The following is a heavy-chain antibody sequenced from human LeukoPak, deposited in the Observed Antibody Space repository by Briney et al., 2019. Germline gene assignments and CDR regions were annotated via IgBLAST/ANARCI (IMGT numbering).Heavy chain of an antibody. CDR1: GGSFSGYY. CDR2: INHSGST. D-gene: IGHD6-13*01. CDR3: ARAPEIAAAGTGWFDP. J-gene: IGHJ5*02. V-gene: IGHV4-34*01. Sequence: SETLSLTRAVYGGSFSGYYWSWIRQPPGKGLEWIGEINHSGSTNYNPSLKSRVTISVDTSKNQFSLKLSSVTAADTAVYYCARAPEIAAAGTGWFDPWGQGTLVTVSS.